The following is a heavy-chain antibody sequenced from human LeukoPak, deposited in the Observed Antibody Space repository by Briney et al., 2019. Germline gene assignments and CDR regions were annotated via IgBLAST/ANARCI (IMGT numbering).Heavy chain of an antibody. D-gene: IGHD5-12*01. V-gene: IGHV3-7*01. J-gene: IGHJ4*02. Sequence: PGGSLRLSCVASGLIFSNYWMSWFRQAPGKGLEWVANIKQDGSEKYYVDSVKGRFTISRDNAKNSLYPQMNSLRAEDTAVYYCARGHTIMAYWGQGTLVTVSS. CDR1: GLIFSNYW. CDR3: ARGHTIMAY. CDR2: IKQDGSEK.